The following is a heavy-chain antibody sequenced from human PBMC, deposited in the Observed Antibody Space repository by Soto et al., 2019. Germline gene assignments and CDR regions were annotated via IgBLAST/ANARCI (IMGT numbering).Heavy chain of an antibody. D-gene: IGHD6-19*01. CDR1: GFTFSSYA. CDR2: ISYDGSNK. Sequence: GGSLRLSCAASGFTFSSYAMHWVRQAPGKGLEWVAVISYDGSNKYYADSVKGRFTISRDNSKNTLYLQMNSLRAEDTAVYYCARGYIAVAGYGMDVWGQGTTVTVSS. V-gene: IGHV3-30-3*01. CDR3: ARGYIAVAGYGMDV. J-gene: IGHJ6*02.